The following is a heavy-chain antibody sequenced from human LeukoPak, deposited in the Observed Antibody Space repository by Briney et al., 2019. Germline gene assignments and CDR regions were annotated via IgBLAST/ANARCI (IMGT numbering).Heavy chain of an antibody. D-gene: IGHD4-23*01. CDR3: ARVWRTTVVTDSLWAFDI. CDR2: IYHSGST. V-gene: IGHV4-30-2*01. CDR1: GGSISSGGYY. J-gene: IGHJ3*02. Sequence: PSETLSLTCTVSGGSISSGGYYWSWIRQPPGKGLEWIGYIYHSGSTYYNPSLKSRVTISVDRSKNQFSLKLSSVTAADTAVYYCARVWRTTVVTDSLWAFDIWGQGTMVTVSS.